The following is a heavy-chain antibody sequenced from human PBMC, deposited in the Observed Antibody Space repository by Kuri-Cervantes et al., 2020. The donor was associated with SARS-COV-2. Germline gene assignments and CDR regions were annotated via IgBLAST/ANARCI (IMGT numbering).Heavy chain of an antibody. CDR1: GFTFASYS. CDR2: ISYDGSNK. J-gene: IGHJ6*02. CDR3: ARALDGVATRYYYYYGMDV. D-gene: IGHD5-12*01. V-gene: IGHV3-30*03. Sequence: GRSLTLSCAPSGFTFASYSMNWVRQAPGKGLEWVAVISYDGSNKYYADSVKERFTIPRNNAKNSLYLQMNSLRAEDTAVYYCARALDGVATRYYYYYGMDVWGQGTTVTVSS.